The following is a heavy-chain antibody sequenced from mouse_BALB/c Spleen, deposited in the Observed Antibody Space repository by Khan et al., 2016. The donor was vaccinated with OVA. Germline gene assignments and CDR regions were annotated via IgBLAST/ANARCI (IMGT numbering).Heavy chain of an antibody. CDR1: GFTFSSFG. D-gene: IGHD2-1*01. V-gene: IGHV5-17*02. J-gene: IGHJ1*01. CDR3: ARGGTCGLTTWDWYFEV. Sequence: EVELVESGGGLVQPGGSRKLSCAASGFTFSSFGMHWVRQAPERGLEWVAYISSGSGTIYYADTVKGRFTISRDNHKNTLFLQMTSLRSEDTALYYCARGGTCGLTTWDWYFEVWGAGTTVTVSS. CDR2: ISSGSGTI.